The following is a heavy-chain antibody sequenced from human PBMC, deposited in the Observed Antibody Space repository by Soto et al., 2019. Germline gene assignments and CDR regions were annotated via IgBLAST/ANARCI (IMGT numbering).Heavy chain of an antibody. D-gene: IGHD4-17*01. Sequence: SETLSLTCAVSGGSISSGGYSWSWIRQPPGKGLEWIGYIYHSGSTYYNPSLKSRVTISVDRSKNQFSLKLSSVTAADTAVYYCARPSPTVTTFDYWGQGTPVTVS. CDR2: IYHSGST. V-gene: IGHV4-30-2*01. CDR3: ARPSPTVTTFDY. J-gene: IGHJ4*02. CDR1: GGSISSGGYS.